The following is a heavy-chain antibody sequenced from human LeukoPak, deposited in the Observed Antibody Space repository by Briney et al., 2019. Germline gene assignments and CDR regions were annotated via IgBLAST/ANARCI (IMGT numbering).Heavy chain of an antibody. Sequence: GGSLRLSCAASGFSFSSYGMHWVRQAPGKGLEWVAVIWFDRTNENYADSVRGRFTISRDNSKNTLYLQMNSLRAEDTAVYYCAKEARFWSGIWHFDYWGLGTLVTVSS. V-gene: IGHV3-33*06. CDR3: AKEARFWSGIWHFDY. D-gene: IGHD3-3*01. CDR2: IWFDRTNE. J-gene: IGHJ4*02. CDR1: GFSFSSYG.